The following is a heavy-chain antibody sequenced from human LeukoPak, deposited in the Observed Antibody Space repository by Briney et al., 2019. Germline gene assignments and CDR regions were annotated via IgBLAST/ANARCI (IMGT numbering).Heavy chain of an antibody. J-gene: IGHJ4*02. Sequence: SETLSLTCTVSGGSISSYYWSWIRQPPGKGLEWIGYIYYSGSTNYNPSLKSRVTISVDTSKNQFSLKLSSVTAADTAVYYCARGVRKYIGVSYYFDYWGQGTLVTVSS. D-gene: IGHD2-21*01. CDR2: IYYSGST. V-gene: IGHV4-59*01. CDR1: GGSISSYY. CDR3: ARGVRKYIGVSYYFDY.